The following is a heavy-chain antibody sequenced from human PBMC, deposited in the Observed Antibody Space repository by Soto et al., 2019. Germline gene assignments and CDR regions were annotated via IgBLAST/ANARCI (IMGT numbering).Heavy chain of an antibody. J-gene: IGHJ6*02. Sequence: GEAMKSSCKGSGYSFTSYWIGWVRQMPGKGLVWMGIIYPGDSHTRYSPSFQGQVTISADKSISTAYLQWSSLKASDTAMYYCARYDSSSDHYYVMAVRGQGTTVTVSS. CDR1: GYSFTSYW. V-gene: IGHV5-51*01. CDR3: ARYDSSSDHYYVMAV. CDR2: IYPGDSHT. D-gene: IGHD6-13*01.